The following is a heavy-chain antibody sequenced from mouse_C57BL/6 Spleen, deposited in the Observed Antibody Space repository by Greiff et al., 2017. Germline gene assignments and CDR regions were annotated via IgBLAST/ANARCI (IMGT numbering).Heavy chain of an antibody. CDR3: ARGYYGNPFAY. J-gene: IGHJ3*01. Sequence: QVQLQQPGAELVKPGASVNLSCKASGYTFTSYWMHWVKQRPGQGLEWIGMIHPNSGSTNYNEKFKSKATLTVDKSSSTAYMQLSSLTSEDSAVYYCARGYYGNPFAYWGQGTLVTVSA. CDR1: GYTFTSYW. CDR2: IHPNSGST. V-gene: IGHV1-64*01. D-gene: IGHD2-1*01.